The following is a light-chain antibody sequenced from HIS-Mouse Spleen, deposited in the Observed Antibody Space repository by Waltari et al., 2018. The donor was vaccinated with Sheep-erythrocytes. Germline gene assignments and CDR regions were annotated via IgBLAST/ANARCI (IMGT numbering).Light chain of an antibody. CDR3: CSYAGSSTPWV. CDR1: SRDVGSYNL. Sequence: QSALTQPASVSGSPGQSITISCTGTSRDVGSYNLFSWYQQNPGKAPKLMIYEGSKRPSGVSNRFSGSKSGNTASLTISGLQAEDEADYYCCSYAGSSTPWVFGGGTKLTVL. J-gene: IGLJ3*02. CDR2: EGS. V-gene: IGLV2-23*01.